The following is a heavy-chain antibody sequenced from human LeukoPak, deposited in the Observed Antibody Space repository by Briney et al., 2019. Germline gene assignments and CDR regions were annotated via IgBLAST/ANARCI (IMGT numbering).Heavy chain of an antibody. CDR1: GYSFTSYW. D-gene: IGHD3-22*01. J-gene: IGHJ3*02. CDR3: ARLQDPNYYDSSGYHSHAFDI. V-gene: IGHV5-51*01. CDR2: IYPGDSDT. Sequence: GESLKISCKGSGYSFTSYWIGWVRQMPGKGLEGMGIIYPGDSDTRYSPSFQGQVTISADKSISTAYLQWSSLKTSDTAMYYCARLQDPNYYDSSGYHSHAFDIWGQGTMVTVSS.